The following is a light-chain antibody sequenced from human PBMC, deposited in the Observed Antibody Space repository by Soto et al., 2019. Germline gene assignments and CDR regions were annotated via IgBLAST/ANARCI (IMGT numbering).Light chain of an antibody. CDR2: GAS. CDR3: QQYGSSPFT. J-gene: IGKJ5*01. V-gene: IGKV3-15*01. CDR1: QSVSSN. Sequence: EVVMSQSPATLSVYTGERATLSCRASQSVSSNLAWYQQKPGQAPRLLIYGASTRATGTPARFSGSGSGTDFTLTISRLEPEDFAVYYCQQYGSSPFTFGQGTRLAI.